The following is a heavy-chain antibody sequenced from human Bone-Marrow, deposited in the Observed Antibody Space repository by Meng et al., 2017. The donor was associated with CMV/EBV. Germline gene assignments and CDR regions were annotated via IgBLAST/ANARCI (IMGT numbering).Heavy chain of an antibody. CDR3: ARDLYSSSWDQFGY. CDR2: IKQDGSEK. J-gene: IGHJ4*02. CDR1: GFTFSSYW. Sequence: GGSLRLSCAASGFTFSSYWMSWVRQAPGKGLEWVANIKQDGSEKYYVDSVKGRFTISRDNAKNSLYLQMNSLRAEDTAVYYCARDLYSSSWDQFGYWGQGTLVTVSS. V-gene: IGHV3-7*01. D-gene: IGHD6-13*01.